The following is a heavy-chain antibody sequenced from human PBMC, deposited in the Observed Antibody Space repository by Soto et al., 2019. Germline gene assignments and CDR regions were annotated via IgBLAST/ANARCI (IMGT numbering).Heavy chain of an antibody. V-gene: IGHV1-3*01. J-gene: IGHJ4*02. CDR2: INAGNGNT. D-gene: IGHD2-2*01. CDR1: GYTFTSHA. Sequence: ASVKVSCKASGYTFTSHAMHWVRQAPGQRLEWMGWINAGNGNTKYSQKFQGRVTITRDTSASTAYMELSSLRSEDTAVYYCARDRLLGYCSSTSCYSPNFDYWGQGTLVTVSS. CDR3: ARDRLLGYCSSTSCYSPNFDY.